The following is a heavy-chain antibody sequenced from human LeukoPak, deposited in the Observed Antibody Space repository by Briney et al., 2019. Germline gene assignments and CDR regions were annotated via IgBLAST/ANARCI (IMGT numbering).Heavy chain of an antibody. CDR2: ISYDGSNK. D-gene: IGHD1-26*01. J-gene: IGHJ4*02. CDR3: ATGGYSGSYYFDY. CDR1: GFAFSDSW. V-gene: IGHV3-30*03. Sequence: GGSLRLACAASGFAFSDSWMTWIRQAPGKGLEWVAVISYDGSNKYYADSVKGRFTISRDNSKNTLYLQMNSLRAEDTAVYYCATGGYSGSYYFDYWGQGTLVTVSS.